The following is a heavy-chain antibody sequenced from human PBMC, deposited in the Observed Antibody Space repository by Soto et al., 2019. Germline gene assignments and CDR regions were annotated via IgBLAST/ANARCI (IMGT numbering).Heavy chain of an antibody. V-gene: IGHV4-61*01. J-gene: IGHJ4*02. CDR3: AREVTVPGRFGY. D-gene: IGHD6-19*01. CDR2: ISDDGTT. CDR1: GVSVSSINYY. Sequence: QVQLQESGPGLVKPSETLTLTCTVSGVSVSSINYYWIWVRQPPGKGLEWIGYISDDGTTNYNPSLRSRVTISLDVSNNQYSLKLSSVTTVDTAVSYCAREVTVPGRFGYWGQGTLVTVSS.